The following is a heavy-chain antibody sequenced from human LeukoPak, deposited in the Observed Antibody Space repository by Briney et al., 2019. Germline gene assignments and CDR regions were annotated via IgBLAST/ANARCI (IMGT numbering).Heavy chain of an antibody. CDR2: IKEDGSER. V-gene: IGHV3-7*01. D-gene: IGHD5-24*01. CDR1: GFTITTYL. CDR3: ARHQMDTGYRPFDI. Sequence: PGGSLRLSCAASGFTITTYLMTWVRQAPGKGLEWVAKIKEDGSERSYVDSVKGRFTVSRDNARNSLYLQMNSLRVEDTAVYFCARHQMDTGYRPFDIWGQGRMVTVSS. J-gene: IGHJ3*02.